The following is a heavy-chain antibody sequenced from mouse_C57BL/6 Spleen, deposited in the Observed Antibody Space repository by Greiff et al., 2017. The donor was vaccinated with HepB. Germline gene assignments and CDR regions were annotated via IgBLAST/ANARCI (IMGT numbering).Heavy chain of an antibody. CDR3: ARGDDGDYFYAMDY. CDR1: GFTFSDYG. Sequence: EVKVVESGGGLVKPGGSLKLSCAASGFTFSDYGMHWVRQAPEKGLEWVAYISSGSSTIYYADTVKGRFTISRDNAKNTLFLQMTSLRSEDTAMYYCARGDDGDYFYAMDYWGQGTSVTVSS. V-gene: IGHV5-17*01. D-gene: IGHD2-3*01. J-gene: IGHJ4*01. CDR2: ISSGSSTI.